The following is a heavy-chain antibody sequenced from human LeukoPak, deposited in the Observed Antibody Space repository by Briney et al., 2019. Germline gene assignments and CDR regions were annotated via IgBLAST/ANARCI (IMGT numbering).Heavy chain of an antibody. CDR3: AREAGATDY. CDR2: IYSGGDT. V-gene: IGHV3-66*01. Sequence: PGGSLRLSCAVSGFTVSSSYISRVRQAPGKGPEWVSIIYSGGDTYYADSVKVRFTISRDNSKNMLYLQMNSLRADDTAVYYCAREAGATDYWGQGTLVTVSS. CDR1: GFTVSSSY. D-gene: IGHD1-26*01. J-gene: IGHJ4*02.